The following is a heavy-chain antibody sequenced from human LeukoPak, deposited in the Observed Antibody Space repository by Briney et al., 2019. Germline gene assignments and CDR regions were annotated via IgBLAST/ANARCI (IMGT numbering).Heavy chain of an antibody. CDR1: GFTFSSSW. J-gene: IGHJ4*02. V-gene: IGHV3-7*01. CDR3: AKDVGKWESLHFFDY. D-gene: IGHD1-26*01. CDR2: IKEDGREK. Sequence: PGGSLRRSCATSGFTFSSSWMSWVRQAPGKGLECVANIKEDGREKYYVDSVKGRFTISRDNAKNSLYLQMSSLRAEDTAVYYCAKDVGKWESLHFFDYWGQGTLVTVSS.